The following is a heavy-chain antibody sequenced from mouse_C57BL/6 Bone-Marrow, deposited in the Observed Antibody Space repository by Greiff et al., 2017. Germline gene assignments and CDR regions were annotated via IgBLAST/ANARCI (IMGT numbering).Heavy chain of an antibody. V-gene: IGHV1-78*01. J-gene: IGHJ2*01. CDR2: IYPRDGST. Sequence: QVQLQQSDAELVKPGASVKISCKVSGYTFTDHTIHWMKQRPEQGLEWIGYIYPRDGSTKYNEKFKGKATLTADKSSSTAYMQLNSLTSEDSAVDFCARRSLCDGYYGFFDYWGQGTTLTVSS. CDR1: GYTFTDHT. CDR3: ARRSLCDGYYGFFDY. D-gene: IGHD2-3*01.